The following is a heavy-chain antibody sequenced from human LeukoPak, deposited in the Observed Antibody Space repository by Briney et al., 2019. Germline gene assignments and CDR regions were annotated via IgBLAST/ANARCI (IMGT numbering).Heavy chain of an antibody. CDR2: ISSSGSAI. CDR3: ARRHIVATTLDY. Sequence: GGSLRLSCAASGFTFSDYYMSWIRQAPGKGLEWVSYISSSGSAIYYADSVKGRFTISRDNAKNSLYLQMNSLRAEDTAVYYCARRHIVATTLDYWGQGTLVTVSS. D-gene: IGHD5-12*01. J-gene: IGHJ4*02. V-gene: IGHV3-11*01. CDR1: GFTFSDYY.